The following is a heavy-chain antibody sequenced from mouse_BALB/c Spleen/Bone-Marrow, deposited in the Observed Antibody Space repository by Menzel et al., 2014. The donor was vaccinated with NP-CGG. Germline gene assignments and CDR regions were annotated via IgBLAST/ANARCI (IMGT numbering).Heavy chain of an antibody. CDR3: ARTGFFDV. CDR2: ISYRGTI. CDR1: GDSITGGY. V-gene: IGHV3-8*02. Sequence: EVKLMESGPSLVKPSQTLSLTCSVTGDSITGGYWHWIRKLPGNKLECMGYISYRGTIYYNPSLKSRISITRDTSKNQYYLELNSVAAEDTATYYCARTGFFDVWGAGTTVTVSS. J-gene: IGHJ1*01.